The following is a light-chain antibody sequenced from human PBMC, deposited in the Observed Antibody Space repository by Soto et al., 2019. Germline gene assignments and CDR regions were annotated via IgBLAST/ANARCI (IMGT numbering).Light chain of an antibody. CDR1: SSDVCAYDY. CDR3: SSYTRSSTYV. V-gene: IGLV2-14*01. CDR2: EVT. J-gene: IGLJ1*01. Sequence: QSVLTQPASVSASPGQSIAISCSGTSSDVCAYDYVSWYQHHPGKAPKLIIYEVTYRPSGVSNRFSASKSGNTASLTISGLQAEDEADYYCSSYTRSSTYVFGTGTKLTVL.